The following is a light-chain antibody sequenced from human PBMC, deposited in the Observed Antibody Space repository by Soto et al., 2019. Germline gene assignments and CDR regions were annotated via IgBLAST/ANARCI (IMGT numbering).Light chain of an antibody. CDR1: QSVSGW. Sequence: DIQMTQSPSTLSASVGDTVTVTCRASQSVSGWLAWYQQKPGEAPKLLIYGASSLQSGVPSRFSGSESGTDFTLTISNLQPEDFATYYCQQSYSTPFTFGQGTRLEIK. V-gene: IGKV1-39*01. CDR3: QQSYSTPFT. CDR2: GAS. J-gene: IGKJ5*01.